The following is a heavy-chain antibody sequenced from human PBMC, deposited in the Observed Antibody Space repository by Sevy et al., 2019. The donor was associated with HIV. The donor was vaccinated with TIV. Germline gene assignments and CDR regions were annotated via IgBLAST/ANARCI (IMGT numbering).Heavy chain of an antibody. CDR2: ISYDGSNK. CDR1: GFTFSSYA. Sequence: GGFLRLSCAASGFTFSSYAMHWVRQAPGKGLEWVAVISYDGSNKYYADSVKGRFTISRDNSKNTLYLQMNSLRAEDTAVYYCARGAGGAFDIWGQGTMVTVSS. V-gene: IGHV3-30-3*01. J-gene: IGHJ3*02. CDR3: ARGAGGAFDI.